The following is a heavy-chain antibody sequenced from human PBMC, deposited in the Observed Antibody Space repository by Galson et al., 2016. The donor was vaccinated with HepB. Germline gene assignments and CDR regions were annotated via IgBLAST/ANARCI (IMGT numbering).Heavy chain of an antibody. Sequence: SVKVSCKASGYDFTNYAINWLRQAPGQGPEWMGWIATNTGNPTYAPGFTGRFVFSLDTSVDTAYPQIKSLKTEDTAMYYCATITFNAAIDPFNHWGQGTRVTVSS. D-gene: IGHD3-16*01. V-gene: IGHV7-4-1*02. J-gene: IGHJ4*02. CDR1: GYDFTNYA. CDR2: IATNTGNP. CDR3: ATITFNAAIDPFNH.